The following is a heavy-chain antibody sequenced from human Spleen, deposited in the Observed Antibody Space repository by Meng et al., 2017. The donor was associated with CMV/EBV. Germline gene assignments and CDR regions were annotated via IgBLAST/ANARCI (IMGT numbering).Heavy chain of an antibody. J-gene: IGHJ4*02. CDR3: AREWFYGSGSYGFDY. CDR2: INHSSIT. V-gene: IGHV4-4*02. CDR1: GASISTSNW. Sequence: SGASISTSNWWSWVRQPPGKGLEWIGEINHSSITNYNPSLKSRVTISVDKSKNQFSLKLTSVTAADTAVYYCAREWFYGSGSYGFDYWGQGTLVTVSS. D-gene: IGHD3-10*01.